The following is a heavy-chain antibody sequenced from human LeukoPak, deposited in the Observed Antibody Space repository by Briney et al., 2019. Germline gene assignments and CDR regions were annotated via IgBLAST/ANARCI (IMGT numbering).Heavy chain of an antibody. CDR1: GFTFSSYG. CDR2: ISYDGSNK. D-gene: IGHD1-26*01. J-gene: IGHJ4*02. CDR3: ARRTTWELLDY. Sequence: GRSLRLSCAASGFTFSSYGMHWVRQAPGKGLEWVAVISYDGSNKYYADSVKGRFTISRDNSKNTLYLQMNSLRAEDTAVYYCARRTTWELLDYWGQGTLVTVSS. V-gene: IGHV3-30*03.